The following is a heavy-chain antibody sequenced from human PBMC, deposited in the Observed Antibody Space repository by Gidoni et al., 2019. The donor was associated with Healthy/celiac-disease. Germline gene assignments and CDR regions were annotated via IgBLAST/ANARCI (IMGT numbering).Heavy chain of an antibody. D-gene: IGHD6-13*01. J-gene: IGHJ4*02. CDR2: IKNDGTTT. CDR3: ASLAYGSTPDY. Sequence: SRIKNDGTTTNYADSVKGRFTISRDNAKNTLDLQMNSLRAEDTAIYYCASLAYGSTPDYWGQGTLVTVSS. V-gene: IGHV3-74*01.